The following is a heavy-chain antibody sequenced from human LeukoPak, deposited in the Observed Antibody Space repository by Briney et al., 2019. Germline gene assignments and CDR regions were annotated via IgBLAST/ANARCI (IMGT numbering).Heavy chain of an antibody. D-gene: IGHD3-10*01. V-gene: IGHV1-24*01. CDR3: ATIPMVRGIIVDY. J-gene: IGHJ4*02. Sequence: ASVKVSCKTSGYTFSDYYIHWVRQAPGKGLEWMGGFDPEPGETVYAQKFHGRVSMTEDTSTDTAYMELSSLKSEDTAMYYCATIPMVRGIIVDYWGQGTLITVSS. CDR2: FDPEPGET. CDR1: GYTFSDYY.